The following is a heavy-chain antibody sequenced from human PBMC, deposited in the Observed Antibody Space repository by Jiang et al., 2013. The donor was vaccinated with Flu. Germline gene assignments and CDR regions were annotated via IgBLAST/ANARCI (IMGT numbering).Heavy chain of an antibody. D-gene: IGHD6-13*01. J-gene: IGHJ4*02. Sequence: ITADESTSTAYMELSSLRSEDTAVYYCARNGIAAAGHFDYWGQGTLVTVSS. CDR3: ARNGIAAAGHFDY. V-gene: IGHV1-69*01.